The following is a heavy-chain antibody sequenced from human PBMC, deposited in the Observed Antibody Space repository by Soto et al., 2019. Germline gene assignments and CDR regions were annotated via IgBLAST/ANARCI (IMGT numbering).Heavy chain of an antibody. CDR3: ARDQSYDILTGYYGDYVDY. CDR2: IKEDGSEK. V-gene: IGHV3-7*01. J-gene: IGHJ4*02. D-gene: IGHD3-9*01. Sequence: GGSLRLSCAASGFTFSRNWMSWVRQAPGKGLEWVANIKEDGSEKYYVDSVKGRFTISRDNAKNSLHLQMNSLRAEDTAVYYCARDQSYDILTGYYGDYVDYWGQGTLVTVSS. CDR1: GFTFSRNW.